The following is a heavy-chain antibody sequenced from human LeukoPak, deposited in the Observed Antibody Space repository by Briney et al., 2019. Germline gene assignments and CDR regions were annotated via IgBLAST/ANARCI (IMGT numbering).Heavy chain of an antibody. V-gene: IGHV4-59*08. J-gene: IGHJ5*02. CDR1: SGSINSYY. Sequence: PSETLSLTCTVSSGSINSYYWSWIRQPPGKGLEWIGYMYYSGSTNYNPSLKSRVTISIDTSKNQFSLKLSSVTAADTAVYYCARRTGEAVWFDPWGQGTLVTVSS. CDR2: MYYSGST. D-gene: IGHD3-16*01. CDR3: ARRTGEAVWFDP.